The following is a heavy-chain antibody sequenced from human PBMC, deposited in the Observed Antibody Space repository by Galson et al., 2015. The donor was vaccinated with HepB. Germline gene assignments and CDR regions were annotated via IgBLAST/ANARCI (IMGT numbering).Heavy chain of an antibody. V-gene: IGHV3-7*01. Sequence: SLRFSCAASGFTFSSYWMSWVRQAPGKGLEWVANIKQDGSEKYYLDSVKGRFTISRDNAKNSLYLQMNSLRAEDTAVYYCATTRTGDEYYGMDVWGQGTTVTVSS. D-gene: IGHD7-27*01. CDR2: IKQDGSEK. J-gene: IGHJ6*02. CDR3: ATTRTGDEYYGMDV. CDR1: GFTFSSYW.